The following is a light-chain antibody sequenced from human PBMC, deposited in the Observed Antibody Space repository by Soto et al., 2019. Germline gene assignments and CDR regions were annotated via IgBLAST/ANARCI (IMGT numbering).Light chain of an antibody. Sequence: IQVTQSPSSLSASVGDRVTITCRASQGISNYLAWYHQKPGKVPKLLIYEASTLENGVPSRFSGGGSGTEFTLTISSLQPDDFATYYCQQYNTYATFGQGTKVDI. CDR3: QQYNTYAT. CDR2: EAS. V-gene: IGKV1-13*02. J-gene: IGKJ1*01. CDR1: QGISNY.